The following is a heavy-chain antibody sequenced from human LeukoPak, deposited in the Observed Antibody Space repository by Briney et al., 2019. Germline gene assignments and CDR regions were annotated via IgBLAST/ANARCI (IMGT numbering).Heavy chain of an antibody. Sequence: GASVKVSCKASGYTFTSYYVHWVRQAPGQGLEWMGIINPSGGSTSYAQKFQGRVAMTRDMSTSTVYMELSSLRSEDTAVYYCARVSSRGGFDYWGQGTLVTVSS. CDR1: GYTFTSYY. J-gene: IGHJ4*02. CDR2: INPSGGST. V-gene: IGHV1-46*01. D-gene: IGHD2/OR15-2a*01. CDR3: ARVSSRGGFDY.